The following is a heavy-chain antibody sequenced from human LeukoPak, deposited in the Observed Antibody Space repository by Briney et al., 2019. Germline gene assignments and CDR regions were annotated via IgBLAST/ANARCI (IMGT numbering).Heavy chain of an antibody. CDR3: ARDIYARVTRGYYYYYMDV. D-gene: IGHD4-17*01. CDR2: IYTSGST. J-gene: IGHJ6*03. CDR1: GGSISSGSYY. Sequence: PSETLSLTCTVSGGSISSGSYYWSWIRQPAGKGLEWIGRIYTSGSTNYHPSLKSRVTISVDTSKNQFSLKLSSVTAADTAVYYCARDIYARVTRGYYYYYMDVWGKGTTVTISS. V-gene: IGHV4-61*02.